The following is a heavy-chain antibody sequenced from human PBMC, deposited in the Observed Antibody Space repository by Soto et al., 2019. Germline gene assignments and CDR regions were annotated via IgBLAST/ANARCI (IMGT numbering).Heavy chain of an antibody. J-gene: IGHJ4*02. CDR1: GGTFSTYA. CDR2: IIPMFGTA. D-gene: IGHD5-18*01. CDR3: ASGIQLWLRRINNGYSG. Sequence: QVQLVQSGAEVKKPESSVKVSCKAPGGTFSTYAISWVRQAPGQGLEWMGGIIPMFGTANYAQRFQDRVTITADESAITVYMELSSLRSDDTAVYFCASGIQLWLRRINNGYSGWGQGTLVTVSS. V-gene: IGHV1-69*12.